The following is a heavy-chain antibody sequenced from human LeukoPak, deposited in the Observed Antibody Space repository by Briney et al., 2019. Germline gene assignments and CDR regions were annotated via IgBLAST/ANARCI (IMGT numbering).Heavy chain of an antibody. J-gene: IGHJ4*02. Sequence: PGGSLRLSCAASGFTFSSYAMHWVRQAPGKGLEWVAVISYDGSNKYYVDSVKGRFTISRDNSKNTLYLQMNSLRAEDTAVYYCARDPPPDYYDSSGSLDYWGQGTLVTVSS. D-gene: IGHD3-22*01. CDR3: ARDPPPDYYDSSGSLDY. CDR1: GFTFSSYA. V-gene: IGHV3-30-3*01. CDR2: ISYDGSNK.